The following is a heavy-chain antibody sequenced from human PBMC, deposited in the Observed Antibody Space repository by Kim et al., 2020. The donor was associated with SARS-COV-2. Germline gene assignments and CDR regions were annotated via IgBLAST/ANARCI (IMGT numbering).Heavy chain of an antibody. Sequence: GGSLRLSCAASGFFVSNTYLSWVRQAPGKGLEWVSVIYTGATTYYADSVRGRCTISTDNYRNKVHLQMKSLIAEDTAVYYCSRLGPATSNYYYRLAVWG. CDR1: GFFVSNTY. CDR2: IYTGATT. CDR3: SRLGPATSNYYYRLAV. J-gene: IGHJ6*02. V-gene: IGHV3-53*01. D-gene: IGHD6-25*01.